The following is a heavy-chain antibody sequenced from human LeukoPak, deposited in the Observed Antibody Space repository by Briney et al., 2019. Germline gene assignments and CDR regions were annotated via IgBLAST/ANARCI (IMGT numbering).Heavy chain of an antibody. CDR2: INPNSGGT. D-gene: IGHD3-22*01. V-gene: IGHV1-2*06. Sequence: GASVKVSCKASGYTFTGYYMHWVRQAPGQGLEWMGRINPNSGGTNYAQKFQGRVTMTRDTSISTAYMELSRLRSDDTAVYDCARVRDWDYYDSSGYITRAFDIWGQGTMVTVSS. CDR1: GYTFTGYY. CDR3: ARVRDWDYYDSSGYITRAFDI. J-gene: IGHJ3*02.